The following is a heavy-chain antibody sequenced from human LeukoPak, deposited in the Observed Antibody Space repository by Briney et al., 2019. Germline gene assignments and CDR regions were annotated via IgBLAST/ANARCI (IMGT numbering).Heavy chain of an antibody. D-gene: IGHD1-26*01. CDR2: IYYSGYT. J-gene: IGHJ5*02. CDR3: ARHAIYSGDYSYWFDP. V-gene: IGHV4-59*08. Sequence: SETLSLTCTVSGGSISSYYWSWLRQPPGKGLEWIAFIYYSGYTNYNPSLKSRASISLDTSKNLCSLSLSSVTAADTAVYYCARHAIYSGDYSYWFDPWGLGTLVTVSS. CDR1: GGSISSYY.